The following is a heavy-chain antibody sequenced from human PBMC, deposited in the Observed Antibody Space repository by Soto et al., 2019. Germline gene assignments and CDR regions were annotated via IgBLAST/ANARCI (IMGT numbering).Heavy chain of an antibody. Sequence: GGSLRLSCAASGFTFSSYGMHWVRQAPGKGLEWVAVISYDGSNKYYADSVKGRFTISRDNSKNTLYLQMNSLRAEDTAVYYCAKDSSSPRAASASPNSTLKRFLEWSPTLHYGMDVWGQGTTVTVSS. CDR1: GFTFSSYG. CDR2: ISYDGSNK. D-gene: IGHD3-3*01. V-gene: IGHV3-30*18. J-gene: IGHJ6*02. CDR3: AKDSSSPRAASASPNSTLKRFLEWSPTLHYGMDV.